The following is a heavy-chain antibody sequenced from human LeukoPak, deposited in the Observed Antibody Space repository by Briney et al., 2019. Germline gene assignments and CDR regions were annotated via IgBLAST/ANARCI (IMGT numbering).Heavy chain of an antibody. CDR2: ISAYNGNT. CDR1: GYTFTSYG. V-gene: IGHV1-18*01. CDR3: CRSSSWYGYFDL. J-gene: IGHJ2*01. D-gene: IGHD6-13*01. Sequence: ASLNVACKASGYTFTSYGISWVRQAPGQGLEWMGWISAYNGNTNYAQKLQGRVTITTDTSTSTAYMELRSLRSDDTAVYYCCRSSSWYGYFDLWGRGTLVTVSS.